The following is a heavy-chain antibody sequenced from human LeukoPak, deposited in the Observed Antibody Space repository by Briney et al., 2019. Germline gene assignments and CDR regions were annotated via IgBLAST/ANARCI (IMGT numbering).Heavy chain of an antibody. V-gene: IGHV4-39*07. Sequence: PSETLSLTCIVSGGSISSSSYYWGWIRQPPGKGLEWIGSIYYSGSTYYNPSLKSRVTISVDTSKNQFSLKLSSVTAADTAVYYCASTSLLNSSKRVSSWPFWGQGTLVTVSS. D-gene: IGHD6-13*01. J-gene: IGHJ4*02. CDR2: IYYSGST. CDR3: ASTSLLNSSKRVSSWPF. CDR1: GGSISSSSYY.